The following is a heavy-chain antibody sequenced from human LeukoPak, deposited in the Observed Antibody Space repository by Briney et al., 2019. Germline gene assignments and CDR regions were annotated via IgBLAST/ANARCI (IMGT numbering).Heavy chain of an antibody. Sequence: GGSLRLSCAASGFTFSAYSMNWVRQAPGKGLEWVSYISGSTNTIKYADSVKGRFTISRDNAKNSLYLQMNSLRAEDTAVYYCARDLYYYDSRGAFDIWGQGTMVTVSS. D-gene: IGHD3-22*01. V-gene: IGHV3-48*01. J-gene: IGHJ3*02. CDR3: ARDLYYYDSRGAFDI. CDR2: ISGSTNTI. CDR1: GFTFSAYS.